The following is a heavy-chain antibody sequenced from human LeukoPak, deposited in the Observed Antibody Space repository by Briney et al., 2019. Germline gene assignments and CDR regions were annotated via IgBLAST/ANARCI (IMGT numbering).Heavy chain of an antibody. J-gene: IGHJ5*02. CDR1: GYSFTSYW. CDR2: IYPGDSDT. Sequence: GESLKISCRGSGYSFTSYWIGWVRQMPGKGLEWMGIIYPGDSDTRYSPSFQGQVTISADKSISTAYLQWSSLKASDTAMYYCARFVGIAAAGSQYNWFDPWGQGTLVTVSS. CDR3: ARFVGIAAAGSQYNWFDP. D-gene: IGHD6-13*01. V-gene: IGHV5-51*01.